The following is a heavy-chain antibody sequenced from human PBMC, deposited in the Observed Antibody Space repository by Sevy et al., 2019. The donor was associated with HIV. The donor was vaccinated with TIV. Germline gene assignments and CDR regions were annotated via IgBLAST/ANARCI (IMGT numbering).Heavy chain of an antibody. CDR2: ISGSGGST. V-gene: IGHV3-23*01. CDR1: GFTFSSYA. CDR3: AKDGYKPSVGDENYYYYYMDV. J-gene: IGHJ6*03. Sequence: GGSLRLSCAASGFTFSSYAMSWVRQAPGKGLEWVSAISGSGGSTYYGDSGKGRFTISRDNSKNTLYLQMNSLRAEDTAVYYCAKDGYKPSVGDENYYYYYMDVWGKGTTVTVSS. D-gene: IGHD1-20*01.